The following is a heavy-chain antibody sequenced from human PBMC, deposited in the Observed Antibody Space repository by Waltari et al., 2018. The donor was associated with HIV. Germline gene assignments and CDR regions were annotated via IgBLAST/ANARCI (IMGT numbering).Heavy chain of an antibody. CDR1: GFTFSSCG. D-gene: IGHD2-15*01. J-gene: IGHJ6*02. CDR3: ARDRSEGGGYYYYGLDV. V-gene: IGHV3-33*01. CDR2: IWYDGTNK. Sequence: QVQLVESGGGVVQPGRSLRLSCAASGFTFSSCGLHWVRQAPGKGLEWVAVIWYDGTNKYYADSVKGRFTISRDNSKNTLYLQMNSLRAEDTAVYYCARDRSEGGGYYYYGLDVWGQGTTVTVSS.